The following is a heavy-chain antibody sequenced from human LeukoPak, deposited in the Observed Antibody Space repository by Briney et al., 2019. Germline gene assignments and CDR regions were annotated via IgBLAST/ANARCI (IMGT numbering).Heavy chain of an antibody. Sequence: PGGSLRLSCAASGFTFDDYGMSWVRQAPGKGLEWVSGINWNGGSTGYADSVKGRFTISRDNAKNSLYLQMNSLRAEDTALYHCARDVGYCSSTNCYGDAFDIWGQGTMVTASS. CDR1: GFTFDDYG. CDR2: INWNGGST. D-gene: IGHD2-2*01. J-gene: IGHJ3*02. V-gene: IGHV3-20*01. CDR3: ARDVGYCSSTNCYGDAFDI.